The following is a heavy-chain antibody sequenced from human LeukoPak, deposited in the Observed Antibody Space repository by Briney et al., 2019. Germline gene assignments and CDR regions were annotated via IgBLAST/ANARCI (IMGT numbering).Heavy chain of an antibody. V-gene: IGHV1-69*04. J-gene: IGHJ4*02. Sequence: SVKVSCKASGGTFSSYAISWVRQAPGQGLEWMGRIIPILGITNYAQKFQGRVTITADKSTSTAYMELSSLRSDDTAVYYCAREGRDGYNLSGDYWGQGTLVTVSS. CDR2: IIPILGIT. D-gene: IGHD5-12*01. CDR1: GGTFSSYA. CDR3: AREGRDGYNLSGDY.